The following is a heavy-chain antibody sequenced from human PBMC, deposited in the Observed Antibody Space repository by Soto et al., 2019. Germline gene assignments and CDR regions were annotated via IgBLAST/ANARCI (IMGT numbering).Heavy chain of an antibody. J-gene: IGHJ4*02. CDR2: ISGSGGST. Sequence: RGSLRLSCAASGFTFSSYAMSWVRQAPGKGLEWVSAISGSGGSTYYADSVKGRFTISRDNSKNTLYLQMNSLRAEDTAVYYCATQGKRMTTVTFDYWGQGTLVTVSS. D-gene: IGHD4-4*01. V-gene: IGHV3-23*01. CDR3: ATQGKRMTTVTFDY. CDR1: GFTFSSYA.